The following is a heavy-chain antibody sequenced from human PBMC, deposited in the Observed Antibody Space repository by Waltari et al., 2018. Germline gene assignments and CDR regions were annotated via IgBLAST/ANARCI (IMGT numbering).Heavy chain of an antibody. V-gene: IGHV5-51*01. D-gene: IGHD3-22*01. CDR2: IYPGDSDT. CDR3: ARHPHYDSSGGGTFDY. CDR1: GYSFTSYW. J-gene: IGHJ4*02. Sequence: EVQLVQSGAEVKKPGESLKISCKGSGYSFTSYWIGWVRQMPGKGLEWMGIIYPGDSDTRYSPSFQGQVTISADKSISTAYLQWSSLKASDTAMYYCARHPHYDSSGGGTFDYWGQGTLVTVSS.